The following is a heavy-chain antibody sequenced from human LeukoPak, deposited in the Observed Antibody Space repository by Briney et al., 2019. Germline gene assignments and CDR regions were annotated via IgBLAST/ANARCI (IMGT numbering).Heavy chain of an antibody. Sequence: GGSLRLSCAASGFTFSSYAMHWVRQAPGKGLEWVAVISYDGSNKYYADPVKGRFTISRDNSKNTLYLQMNSLRAEDTAVYYCASSQGSGSWGQGTLVTVSS. J-gene: IGHJ5*02. D-gene: IGHD3-3*01. V-gene: IGHV3-30-3*01. CDR1: GFTFSSYA. CDR3: ASSQGSGS. CDR2: ISYDGSNK.